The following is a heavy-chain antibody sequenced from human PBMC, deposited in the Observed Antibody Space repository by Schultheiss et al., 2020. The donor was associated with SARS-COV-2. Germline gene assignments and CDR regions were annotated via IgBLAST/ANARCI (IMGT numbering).Heavy chain of an antibody. Sequence: GESLKISCAASGFTFSSYAMHWVRQAPGKGLEWVAVISYDGSNKYYADSVKGRFTISRDNSQNTVYLQMNNLRAEDTAVYYCARDAYYYDSSGSTPLWFDPWGQGTLVTVSS. CDR2: ISYDGSNK. D-gene: IGHD3-22*01. CDR3: ARDAYYYDSSGSTPLWFDP. J-gene: IGHJ5*02. V-gene: IGHV3-30*04. CDR1: GFTFSSYA.